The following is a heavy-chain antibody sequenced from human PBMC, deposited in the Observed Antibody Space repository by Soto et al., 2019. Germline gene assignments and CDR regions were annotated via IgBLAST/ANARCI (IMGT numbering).Heavy chain of an antibody. CDR2: IIPIFGTA. D-gene: IGHD1-26*01. CDR3: ARERRQTPYSGSYYEG. V-gene: IGHV1-69*01. J-gene: IGHJ4*02. CDR1: GGTFSSYA. Sequence: QVQLVQSGAEVKKPGSSVKVSCKASGGTFSSYAISWVRQAPGQGLEWMGGIIPIFGTANYAQKFQGRVTITADESTSTAYMELSSLRPEDTAVYYCARERRQTPYSGSYYEGWGQGTLVTVSS.